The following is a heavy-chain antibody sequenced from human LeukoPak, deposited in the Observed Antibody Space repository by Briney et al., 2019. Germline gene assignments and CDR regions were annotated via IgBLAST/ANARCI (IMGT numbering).Heavy chain of an antibody. CDR3: AREEGAAAAGTRGRDYYYGMDV. J-gene: IGHJ6*02. V-gene: IGHV3-23*01. CDR2: ISGSGGST. CDR1: GFTVSSNY. D-gene: IGHD6-13*01. Sequence: GGSLRLSCAASGFTVSSNYMSWVRQAPGKGLEWVSAISGSGGSTYYADSVKGRFTISRDNSKNTLYLQMNSLRAEDTAVYYCAREEGAAAAGTRGRDYYYGMDVWGQGTTVTVSS.